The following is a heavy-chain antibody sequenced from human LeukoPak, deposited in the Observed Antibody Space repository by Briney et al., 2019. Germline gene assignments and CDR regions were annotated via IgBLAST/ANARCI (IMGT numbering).Heavy chain of an antibody. J-gene: IGHJ4*02. V-gene: IGHV1-2*02. CDR1: GYTFTGYY. CDR2: INPNSGGT. Sequence: GSVKVSCKASGYTFTGYYMHWVRQAPGQGLEWMGWINPNSGGTNYAQKFQGRVTMTRDTSISTAYMELGRLRSDDTAVYYCARDPVGYCSGGSCYGYYFDYWGQGTLVTVSS. D-gene: IGHD2-15*01. CDR3: ARDPVGYCSGGSCYGYYFDY.